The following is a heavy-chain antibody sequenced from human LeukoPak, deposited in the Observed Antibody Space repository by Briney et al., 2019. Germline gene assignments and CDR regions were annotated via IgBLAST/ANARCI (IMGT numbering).Heavy chain of an antibody. D-gene: IGHD6-13*01. V-gene: IGHV3-20*04. CDR2: INWNGGST. Sequence: PGGSLRLSCAASGFTFDDYGMSWVRQAPGKGLEWVSGINWNGGSTGYADSVKGRFTISRDNAKNTLYLQMNSLRAEDTGVYYCARGGSPVYYYYMDVWGKGTTVTVSS. CDR1: GFTFDDYG. CDR3: ARGGSPVYYYYMDV. J-gene: IGHJ6*03.